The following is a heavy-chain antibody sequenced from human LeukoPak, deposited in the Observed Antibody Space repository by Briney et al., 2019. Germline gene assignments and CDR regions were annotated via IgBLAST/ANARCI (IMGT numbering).Heavy chain of an antibody. CDR2: IRYDGSNK. Sequence: PGGSLRLSCAASGFTFSSYGMHWVRQAPGKGLEWVAFIRYDGSNKYYADSVKGRFTISRDNSKNTLYLQMNSLRAEDTAVYYCAKDLRLGELGYYYYMDVWGKGTTVTISS. V-gene: IGHV3-30*02. J-gene: IGHJ6*03. D-gene: IGHD3-16*01. CDR3: AKDLRLGELGYYYYMDV. CDR1: GFTFSSYG.